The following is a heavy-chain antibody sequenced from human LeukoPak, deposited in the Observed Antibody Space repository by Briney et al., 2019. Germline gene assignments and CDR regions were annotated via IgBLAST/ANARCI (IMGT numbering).Heavy chain of an antibody. CDR2: INPSGGST. CDR1: GYTFTGYY. V-gene: IGHV1-46*01. D-gene: IGHD1-7*01. CDR3: ARGLYNWNYQDY. Sequence: ASVKVSCKASGYTFTGYYMHWVRQAPGQGLEWMGWINPSGGSTSYAQKFQGRVTMTRDMSTSTVYMELSSLRSEDTAVYYCARGLYNWNYQDYWGQGTLVTVSS. J-gene: IGHJ4*02.